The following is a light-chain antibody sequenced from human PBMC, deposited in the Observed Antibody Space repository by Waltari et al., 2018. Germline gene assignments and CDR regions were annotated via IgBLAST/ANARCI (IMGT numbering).Light chain of an antibody. J-gene: IGKJ4*01. Sequence: EIVLTQSPATLSLSPGQRAILSCRAIQNVGIFLAWYQQKPGQAPRRLIYETSKRATGIPARFSGSGSGTDFSLTISSLEPEDFAIYYCQQRSNWPPLTFGGGTRVEI. CDR3: QQRSNWPPLT. CDR2: ETS. V-gene: IGKV3-11*01. CDR1: QNVGIF.